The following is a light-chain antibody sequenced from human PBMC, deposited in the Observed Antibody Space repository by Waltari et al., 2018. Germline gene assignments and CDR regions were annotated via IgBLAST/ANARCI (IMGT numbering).Light chain of an antibody. J-gene: IGKJ4*01. V-gene: IGKV2-28*01. CDR1: RSLLHSNGYNY. CDR2: LGS. CDR3: QQYDNLPLT. Sequence: DIVMTQSPLSLPVTPGEPASISCRSSRSLLHSNGYNYLDWYLQKPGQSPQLLIYLGSNRASGVPDRFSGSGSGTDFTLKISRVEAEDVGVYYCQQYDNLPLTFGGGTKVEIK.